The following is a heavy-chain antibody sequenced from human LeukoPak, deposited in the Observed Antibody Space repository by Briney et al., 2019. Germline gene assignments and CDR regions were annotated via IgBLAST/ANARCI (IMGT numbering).Heavy chain of an antibody. CDR3: AKCGSNHGIFDY. Sequence: GGSLRLSCAASGFTFSSYEMTWVRQAPGKGLEWVSYIRSSGSTKYYADSVKGRFTISRDNAANSQYLQMNSLRAEDTAVYYCAKCGSNHGIFDYWGQGTVVTVSS. CDR1: GFTFSSYE. D-gene: IGHD1-1*01. V-gene: IGHV3-48*03. J-gene: IGHJ4*02. CDR2: IRSSGSTK.